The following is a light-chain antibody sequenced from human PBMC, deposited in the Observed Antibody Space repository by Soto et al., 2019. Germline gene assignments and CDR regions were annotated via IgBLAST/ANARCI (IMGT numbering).Light chain of an antibody. CDR3: QKYNSAPPLT. V-gene: IGKV1-27*01. CDR1: QGIRNY. Sequence: DIQMTQSPSSLSASVGDRVNITCRASQGIRNYLAWYQQKPGKVPTLLIYAASTLQSGVPSRFGGSGSGTDFTLTISSLQPEDVATYYCQKYNSAPPLTFGGGTKVDI. CDR2: AAS. J-gene: IGKJ4*01.